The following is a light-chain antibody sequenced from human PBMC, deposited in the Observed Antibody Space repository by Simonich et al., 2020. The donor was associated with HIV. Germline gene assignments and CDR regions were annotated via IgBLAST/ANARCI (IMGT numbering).Light chain of an antibody. CDR3: SSYAGSNNFVV. CDR1: SSDVGGYNY. Sequence: QSALTQPASVSGSPGQSITISCPGTSSDVGGYNYFSWYQQHPGKAPKLMIYDVSKRPSGVPDRFSGSKSGNTASLAVSGLQAEDEADYYCSSYAGSNNFVVFGGGTKLTVL. V-gene: IGLV2-8*01. CDR2: DVS. J-gene: IGLJ2*01.